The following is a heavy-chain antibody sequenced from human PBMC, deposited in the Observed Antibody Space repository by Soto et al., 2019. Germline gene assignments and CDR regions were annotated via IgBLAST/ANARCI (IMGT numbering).Heavy chain of an antibody. Sequence: QITLKESGPTLVKPTQTLTLTCTFSGFSLSTSGVGVGWIRQPPGKALECLAVIYWDDDKRYSPSLKSRLTXXKXXSKNQVVLTMTNMDPVDTATYYCAQRYGGNSHFDYWGQGTLVTVSS. D-gene: IGHD4-17*01. CDR2: IYWDDDK. V-gene: IGHV2-5*02. CDR1: GFSLSTSGVG. J-gene: IGHJ4*02. CDR3: AQRYGGNSHFDY.